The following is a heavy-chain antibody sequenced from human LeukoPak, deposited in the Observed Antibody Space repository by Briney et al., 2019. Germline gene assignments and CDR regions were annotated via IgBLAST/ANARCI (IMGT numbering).Heavy chain of an antibody. CDR2: IYYSGST. Sequence: SETLSLTCTVSGGSISSGGYYYTWIPQHPGKGLEYIGYIYYSGSTYYNPSLKSRVAMSVDTSKSQFSLKLSSVTAADTAVYYCARDRSSGWFDYWGQGTLVTVSS. CDR3: ARDRSSGWFDY. V-gene: IGHV4-31*03. J-gene: IGHJ4*02. D-gene: IGHD6-19*01. CDR1: GGSISSGGYY.